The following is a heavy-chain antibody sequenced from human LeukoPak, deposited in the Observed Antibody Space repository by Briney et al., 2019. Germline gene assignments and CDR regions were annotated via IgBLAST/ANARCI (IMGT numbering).Heavy chain of an antibody. V-gene: IGHV1-18*01. CDR1: GYTFTSYG. Sequence: ASVKVSCKASGYTFTSYGISWVRQAPGQGLEWMGWISAYNGNTNYAQKLQGRVTMTTGTSTSTAYMELRSLRSDDTAVYYCASRYDSSGYYLYWGQGTLVTVSS. J-gene: IGHJ4*02. CDR2: ISAYNGNT. D-gene: IGHD3-22*01. CDR3: ASRYDSSGYYLY.